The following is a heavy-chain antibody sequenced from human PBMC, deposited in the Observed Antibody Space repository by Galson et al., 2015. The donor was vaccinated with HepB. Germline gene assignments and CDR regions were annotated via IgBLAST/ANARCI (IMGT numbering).Heavy chain of an antibody. CDR1: GFTVSSNY. J-gene: IGHJ6*03. CDR2: IYSGGST. V-gene: IGHV3-53*01. CDR3: GLTYSSCSYPEHYYYYMDV. D-gene: IGHD6-19*01. Sequence: SLRLSCAASGFTVSSNYMSWVRQAPGKGLEWVSVIYSGGSTYYADSVKGRFTISRDNSKNTLYLQMNSLRAEDTAVYYCGLTYSSCSYPEHYYYYMDVWGKGTTVTVSS.